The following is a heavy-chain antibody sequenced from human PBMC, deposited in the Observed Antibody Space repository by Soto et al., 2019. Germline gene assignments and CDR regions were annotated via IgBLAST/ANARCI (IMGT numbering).Heavy chain of an antibody. CDR3: AKGNTAMVKYYFDY. D-gene: IGHD5-18*01. Sequence: GGSLRLSCAASGFTFNNYAMTWVRQAPGMGLEWVSTISGSGGSTYYADSVQGRFTISRDNSKNTVYLQMNSLRAEDTAIYYCAKGNTAMVKYYFDYWGQGTLVTVSS. CDR1: GFTFNNYA. V-gene: IGHV3-23*01. CDR2: ISGSGGST. J-gene: IGHJ4*02.